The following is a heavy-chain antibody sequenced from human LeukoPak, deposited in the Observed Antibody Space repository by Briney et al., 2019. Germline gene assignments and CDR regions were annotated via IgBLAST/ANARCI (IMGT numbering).Heavy chain of an antibody. V-gene: IGHV3-73*01. D-gene: IGHD5-18*01. CDR2: IRSNANSYAT. J-gene: IGHJ6*03. Sequence: PGGSLRLSCAASGFTFSGSAMPWGRQASGKGLGWVGRIRSNANSYATAYAASVKGRFTISRDDSKNTAYLQMNSLTTEDTAVYYCTREYTAMDKYYYYYYMDVWGKGTTVTVSS. CDR1: GFTFSGSA. CDR3: TREYTAMDKYYYYYYMDV.